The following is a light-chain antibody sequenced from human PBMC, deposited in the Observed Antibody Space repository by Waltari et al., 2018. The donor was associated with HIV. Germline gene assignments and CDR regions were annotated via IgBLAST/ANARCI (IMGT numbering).Light chain of an antibody. J-gene: IGLJ2*01. CDR3: QVWDNNNAV. V-gene: IGLV3-1*01. CDR2: QDT. CDR1: KLGAKY. Sequence: SYELTQPPSMSVSPGQTAIIACSGDKLGAKYVCWYQQRTGQSPVMVMYQDTERPSGVPERFSGSISGDTASLTISGTQPLDEADYYCQVWDNNNAVFGGGTKLTVL.